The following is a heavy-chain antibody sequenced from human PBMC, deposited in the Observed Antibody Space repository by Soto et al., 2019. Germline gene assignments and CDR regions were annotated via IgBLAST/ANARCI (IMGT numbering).Heavy chain of an antibody. V-gene: IGHV4-31*03. Sequence: QVQLQESGPGLVKPSQTLSLTGTVSGGSISSGGYYWSWIRQHPGKGLEWIGYIYYSGSTYYNPSLKSRGTISVGTSKNRFYMKLSSVTAADTAVYYCARERQIRWSPPNHAFDIWGQGTMVTVSS. CDR3: ARERQIRWSPPNHAFDI. D-gene: IGHD3-16*01. J-gene: IGHJ3*02. CDR2: IYYSGST. CDR1: GGSISSGGYY.